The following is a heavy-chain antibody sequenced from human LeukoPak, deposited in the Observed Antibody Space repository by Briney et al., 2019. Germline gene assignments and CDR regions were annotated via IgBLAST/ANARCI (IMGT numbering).Heavy chain of an antibody. CDR2: ISAYNGNT. CDR1: GYTSTSYG. D-gene: IGHD6-13*01. V-gene: IGHV1-18*01. J-gene: IGHJ5*02. Sequence: ASVKVSCKASGYTSTSYGISWVRHAPGQGLEWMGWISAYNGNTNYAQKLQGRVTMTTDTSTSTAYMELRSLRSDDTAVYYCARDWPHSSSWYGNGWFDPWGQGTLVTVSS. CDR3: ARDWPHSSSWYGNGWFDP.